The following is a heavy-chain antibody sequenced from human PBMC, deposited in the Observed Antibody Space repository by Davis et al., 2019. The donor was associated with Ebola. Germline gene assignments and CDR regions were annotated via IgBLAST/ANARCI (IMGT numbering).Heavy chain of an antibody. Sequence: PGGSLRLSCAASGFSFGSNAMSWVRQAPGKGLEWISDISASAVKIHYADSVKGRFTISRDNSKNMLYLQMNSLKAEDTAVYLCAKSFQFWTGNLFSYCFNYWGQGTRVTVSS. CDR2: ISASAVKI. D-gene: IGHD3/OR15-3a*01. J-gene: IGHJ4*02. CDR3: AKSFQFWTGNLFSYCFNY. V-gene: IGHV3-23*01. CDR1: GFSFGSNA.